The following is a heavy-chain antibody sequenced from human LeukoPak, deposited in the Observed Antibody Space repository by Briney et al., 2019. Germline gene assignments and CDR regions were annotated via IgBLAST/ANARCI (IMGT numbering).Heavy chain of an antibody. CDR2: FDPEDGET. CDR3: ARGEARGLYCSSTSCNWFDP. Sequence: ASVKVSCKVSGYTLTELSMHWVRQAPGKGLEWMGGFDPEDGETTYAQKLQGRVTMTEDTSTDIAYMELSSLRSEDTAVYYCARGEARGLYCSSTSCNWFDPWGQGTLVTVSS. J-gene: IGHJ5*02. CDR1: GYTLTELS. D-gene: IGHD2-2*01. V-gene: IGHV1-24*01.